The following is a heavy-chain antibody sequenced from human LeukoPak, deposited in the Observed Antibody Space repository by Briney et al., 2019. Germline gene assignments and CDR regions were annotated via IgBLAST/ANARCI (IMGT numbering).Heavy chain of an antibody. CDR3: ARAIKPPMGTSFD. CDR1: GGSISSSSYY. V-gene: IGHV4-39*01. CDR2: IYYSGST. D-gene: IGHD3-3*01. J-gene: IGHJ4*02. Sequence: SETLSLTCSVSGGSISSSSYYWGWIRQPPGKGLEWIGSIYYSGSTYYKPSLKSRVTISVDTSKNQFSLKLSSVTAADTAVYYCARAIKPPMGTSFDWGQGTLVTVSS.